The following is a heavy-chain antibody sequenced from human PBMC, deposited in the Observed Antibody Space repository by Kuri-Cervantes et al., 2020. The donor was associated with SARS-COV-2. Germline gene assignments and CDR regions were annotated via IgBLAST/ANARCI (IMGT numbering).Heavy chain of an antibody. D-gene: IGHD6-19*01. CDR2: INHSGST. CDR3: ARVPQGVAGSAFDI. Sequence: GSLRLSCAVYGGSFSGYYWSWIRQPPGKGLEWIGEINHSGSTNYNPSLKSRVTISVDTSKNQFSLKLSSVTAADTAGYYCARVPQGVAGSAFDIWGQGTMVTVSS. V-gene: IGHV4-34*01. J-gene: IGHJ3*02. CDR1: GGSFSGYY.